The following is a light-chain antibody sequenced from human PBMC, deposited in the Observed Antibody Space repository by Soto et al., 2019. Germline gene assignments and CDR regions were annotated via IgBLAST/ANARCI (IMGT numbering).Light chain of an antibody. CDR1: SSNVGSYNP. V-gene: IGLV2-23*01. J-gene: IGLJ1*01. Sequence: QSVLTQPASVSGSPGQSITISCTGTSSNVGSYNPVSWYQQHPGKAPKLMIYEDSKRPSGVSNRFSGSKSGNTASLTISGLQAEDEADYYCCSYAGSSTYVFGTGTKLTVL. CDR3: CSYAGSSTYV. CDR2: EDS.